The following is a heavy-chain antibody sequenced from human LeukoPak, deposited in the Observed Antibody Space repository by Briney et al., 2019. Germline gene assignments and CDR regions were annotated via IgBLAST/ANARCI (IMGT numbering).Heavy chain of an antibody. D-gene: IGHD3-22*01. CDR1: GYTFTNYD. CDR3: ARGDSSGYPPLRDY. CDR2: MNPSSGNT. Sequence: ASVKVSCKASGYTFTNYDINWVRQATGQGLEWMGWMNPSSGNTGYAQKFQGRVTMTRNTSISTAYMELRSLRSDDTAVYYCARGDSSGYPPLRDYWGQGTLVTVSS. V-gene: IGHV1-8*01. J-gene: IGHJ4*02.